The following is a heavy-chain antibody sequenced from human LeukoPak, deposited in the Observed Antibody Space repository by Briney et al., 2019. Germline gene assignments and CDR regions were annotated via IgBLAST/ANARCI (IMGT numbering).Heavy chain of an antibody. CDR3: ARANSGTYSSPWDY. CDR1: GGSISSFY. V-gene: IGHV4-59*12. Sequence: SETLSLTCTVSGGSISSFYWNWIRQSPGKGLEWIGCIYYSGSTNYNPSLKSRVSISIDTSRNQFSLRLSSVTAADTAVYYCARANSGTYSSPWDYWGQGTLATVSS. D-gene: IGHD1-26*01. J-gene: IGHJ4*02. CDR2: IYYSGST.